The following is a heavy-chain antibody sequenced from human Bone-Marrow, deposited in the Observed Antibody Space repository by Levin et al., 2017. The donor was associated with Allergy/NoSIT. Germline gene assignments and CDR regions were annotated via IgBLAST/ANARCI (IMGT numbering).Heavy chain of an antibody. V-gene: IGHV3-30-3*01. CDR3: ARGIVADAFDM. D-gene: IGHD2-15*01. J-gene: IGHJ3*02. CDR2: ISYDGDKK. Sequence: GESLKISCAASGFTFTNYAMTWVRQAPGKGLEWVSIISYDGDKKSYADSVKGRFTISRDNFKNTVSLQMASLRSDDTAVYYCARGIVADAFDMWGQGTMVAVSS. CDR1: GFTFTNYA.